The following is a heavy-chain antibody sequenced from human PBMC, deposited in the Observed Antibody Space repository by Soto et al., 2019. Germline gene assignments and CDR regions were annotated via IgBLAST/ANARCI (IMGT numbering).Heavy chain of an antibody. CDR2: IYWDDDK. CDR1: GFSLSTSGVG. Sequence: QITLKESGPTLVKPTQTLTLTCTFSGFSLSTSGVGVGWIRQPPGKALEWLALIYWDDDKRYSPSLKSRLTITKDTSKNQVVLTMTNMDPVDTATYYCAHPYNYDPRNLYFDYWGQGTLVTVSS. D-gene: IGHD3-3*01. J-gene: IGHJ4*02. CDR3: AHPYNYDPRNLYFDY. V-gene: IGHV2-5*02.